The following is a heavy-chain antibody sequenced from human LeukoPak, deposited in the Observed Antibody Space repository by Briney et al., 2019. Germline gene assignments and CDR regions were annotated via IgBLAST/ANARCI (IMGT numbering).Heavy chain of an antibody. J-gene: IGHJ4*02. Sequence: VQPGGSLRLSCAASGFTFSSYGMHWVRQAPGKGLEWVAFIRYDGSNKYYADSVKGRFTISRDNSKNTLYLQMNSLRAEDTAVYYCAKDRVLRFLECLDYWGQGTLVTVSS. CDR1: GFTFSSYG. V-gene: IGHV3-30*02. D-gene: IGHD3-3*01. CDR2: IRYDGSNK. CDR3: AKDRVLRFLECLDY.